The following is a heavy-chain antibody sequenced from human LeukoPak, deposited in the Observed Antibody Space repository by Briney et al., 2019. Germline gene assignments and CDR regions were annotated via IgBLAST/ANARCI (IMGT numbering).Heavy chain of an antibody. D-gene: IGHD5-12*01. J-gene: IGHJ4*02. V-gene: IGHV3-53*01. CDR2: IYSGGST. CDR1: GFTVSSNY. CDR3: ARGILVATIWPDY. Sequence: GGSLRLSCAASGFTVSSNYMSWVRQAPGKGLEWVSVIYSGGSTYYADSVKGRFTISRDNAKNTLYLQMNSLRAEDTAVYYCARGILVATIWPDYWGQGTLVTVSS.